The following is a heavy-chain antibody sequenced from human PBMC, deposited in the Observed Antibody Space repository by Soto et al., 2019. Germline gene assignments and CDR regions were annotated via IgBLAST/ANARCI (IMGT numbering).Heavy chain of an antibody. CDR2: IYYSGST. CDR1: GGSISSGGYY. CDR3: ARGGSNNWFDP. J-gene: IGHJ5*02. V-gene: IGHV4-31*03. Sequence: SETLSLTCTVSGGSISSGGYYWSWIRQHPGKGLEWIGYIYYSGSTYYNPSLKSRVTISVDTSKNQFSLKLSSVTAADTAVYYCARGGSNNWFDPWGQGTLVTFSS.